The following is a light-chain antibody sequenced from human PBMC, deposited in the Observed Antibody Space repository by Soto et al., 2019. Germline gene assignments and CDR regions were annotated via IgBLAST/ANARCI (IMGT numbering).Light chain of an antibody. Sequence: QSVLAQPASVSVSPGQSITSSCTGASGYVGTYSLVSWYQQHPGKAPKVVIYEGHKRPSGVPDRFSGSTSVNTASLTISGLQTDDEADYYCCLYVGATTYVFGTGTKVTV. V-gene: IGLV2-23*01. CDR2: EGH. CDR3: CLYVGATTYV. CDR1: SGYVGTYSL. J-gene: IGLJ1*01.